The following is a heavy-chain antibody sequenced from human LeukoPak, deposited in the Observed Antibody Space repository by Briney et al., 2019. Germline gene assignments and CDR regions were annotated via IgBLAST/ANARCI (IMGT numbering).Heavy chain of an antibody. CDR3: ARDTGDYFDY. CDR1: GGSISGYY. V-gene: IGHV4-59*01. Sequence: KTSETLSLTCTVSGGSISGYYWSWIRQPPGKGLEWIGYIYYSGSTNYNPSLKSRVTISVDKSKNQFSLKLSSVTAADTAVYYCARDTGDYFDYWGQGTLVTVSS. J-gene: IGHJ4*02. CDR2: IYYSGST. D-gene: IGHD3-10*01.